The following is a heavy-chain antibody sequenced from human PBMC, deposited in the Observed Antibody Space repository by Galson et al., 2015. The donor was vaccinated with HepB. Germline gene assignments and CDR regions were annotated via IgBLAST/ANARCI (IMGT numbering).Heavy chain of an antibody. V-gene: IGHV3-11*06. CDR1: GFIFSDYY. CDR2: ISSSSSYT. J-gene: IGHJ4*02. Sequence: SLRLSCAASGFIFSDYYMTWIRQAPGKGLEWVSYISSSSSYTNYADSVKGRFTISRDNAKNSLYLQMNSLRAEDTAVYYCARSWDGDDYWGQGTLVTVSS. CDR3: ARSWDGDDY. D-gene: IGHD3-10*01.